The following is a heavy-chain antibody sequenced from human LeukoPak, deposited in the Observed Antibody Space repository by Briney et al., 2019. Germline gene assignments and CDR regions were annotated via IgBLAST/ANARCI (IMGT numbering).Heavy chain of an antibody. J-gene: IGHJ4*02. D-gene: IGHD3-10*01. Sequence: SETLSLTCTVSGGSVSSSSYYWGWIRQPPMKGLEWIGSIYYSGSTKYNLSLKSRVTISVDTSRNQFSLKLSSVTAADTAVYYCARHQSYGSGTYYAPFDNWGQGILVTVSS. CDR3: ARHQSYGSGTYYAPFDN. CDR2: IYYSGST. CDR1: GGSVSSSSYY. V-gene: IGHV4-39*01.